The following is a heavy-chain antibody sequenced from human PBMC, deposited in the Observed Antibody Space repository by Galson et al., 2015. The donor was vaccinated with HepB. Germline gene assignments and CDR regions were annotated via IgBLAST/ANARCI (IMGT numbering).Heavy chain of an antibody. V-gene: IGHV1-69*04. CDR1: GGTFSSYT. D-gene: IGHD5-12*01. CDR2: IIPTLGIA. CDR3: ARDHGYSGYDYYY. J-gene: IGHJ4*02. Sequence: SVKVSCKASGGTFSSYTISWVRQAPGQGLEWMGRIIPTLGIANYAQKFQGRVTITADKSTSTAYMELSSLRSEDTAVYYCARDHGYSGYDYYYWGQGTLVTVSS.